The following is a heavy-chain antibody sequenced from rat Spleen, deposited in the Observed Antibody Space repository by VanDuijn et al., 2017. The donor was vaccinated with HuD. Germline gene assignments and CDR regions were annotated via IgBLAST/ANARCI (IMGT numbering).Heavy chain of an antibody. CDR3: VRQDTSGYSNWFTF. Sequence: EVQLVESGGDLVQPGRSLKLSCAASGFTFSDYNMAWVRQAPKKGLEWVATIIYDGITTYYRDSVRGRFTISSDNAKTTLYLQMDGLRSEDTATYYCVRQDTSGYSNWFTFWGQGTLVTVSP. J-gene: IGHJ3*01. CDR2: IIYDGITT. CDR1: GFTFSDYN. V-gene: IGHV5S10*01. D-gene: IGHD4-3*01.